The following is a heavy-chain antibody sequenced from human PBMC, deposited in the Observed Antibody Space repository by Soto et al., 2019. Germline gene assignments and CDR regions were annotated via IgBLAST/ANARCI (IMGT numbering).Heavy chain of an antibody. Sequence: PGGSLRLSCAASGFTFSSYWMSWVRHAPGKGLEWVANIKQDGSEKYYVDSVKGRFTISRDNAKNSLYLQMNSLRAEDTAVYYCARLRDFWSGYYSNWFDPWGQGTLVTVSS. CDR2: IKQDGSEK. D-gene: IGHD3-3*01. CDR3: ARLRDFWSGYYSNWFDP. V-gene: IGHV3-7*01. J-gene: IGHJ5*02. CDR1: GFTFSSYW.